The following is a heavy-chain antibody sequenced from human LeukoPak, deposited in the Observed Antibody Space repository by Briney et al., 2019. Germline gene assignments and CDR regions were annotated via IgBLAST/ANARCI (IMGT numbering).Heavy chain of an antibody. Sequence: SVKVSCKASGGTFSSYAISWVRQAPGQGLEWMGGIIPIFGTANYAQKFQGRVTITADESTSTAYMELSSLRSEDTAVYYCAREGFLGDNWTTKNGLPIDYWGQGTLVTVSS. CDR2: IIPIFGTA. CDR1: GGTFSSYA. D-gene: IGHD1-20*01. J-gene: IGHJ4*02. V-gene: IGHV1-69*13. CDR3: AREGFLGDNWTTKNGLPIDY.